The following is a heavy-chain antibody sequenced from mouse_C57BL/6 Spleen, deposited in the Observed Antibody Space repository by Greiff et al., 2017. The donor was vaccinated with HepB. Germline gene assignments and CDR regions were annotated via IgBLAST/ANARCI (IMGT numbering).Heavy chain of an antibody. CDR2: IRSKSNNYAT. V-gene: IGHV10-1*01. CDR3: VRQGYAYFDV. Sequence: EVKLMESGGGLVQPKGSLKLSCAASGFSFNTYAMNWVRQAPGKGLEWVARIRSKSNNYATYYADSVKDRFTISRDDSESMLYLQMNNLKTEDTAMYYCVRQGYAYFDVWGTGTTVTVSS. J-gene: IGHJ1*03. CDR1: GFSFNTYA. D-gene: IGHD3-1*01.